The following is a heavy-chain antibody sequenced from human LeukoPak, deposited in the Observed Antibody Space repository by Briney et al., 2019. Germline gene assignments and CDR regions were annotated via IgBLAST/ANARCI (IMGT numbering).Heavy chain of an antibody. CDR1: GYTFTGYY. D-gene: IGHD3-3*01. Sequence: EASVKVSCKASGYTFTGYYMHWVRQAPGQGLEWMGWINPNSGGTNYAQKFQGRVTMTRDTSISTAYMELSRLRSDDTAVYYCARDYYDFWSGYSRAYYFDYWGQGTLVTVSS. CDR2: INPNSGGT. J-gene: IGHJ4*02. V-gene: IGHV1-2*02. CDR3: ARDYYDFWSGYSRAYYFDY.